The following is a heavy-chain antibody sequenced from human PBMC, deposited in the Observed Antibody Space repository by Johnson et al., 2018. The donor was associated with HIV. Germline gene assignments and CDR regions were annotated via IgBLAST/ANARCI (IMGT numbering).Heavy chain of an antibody. CDR1: GFTVSSNY. J-gene: IGHJ3*02. Sequence: MLLVESGGGLVQPGGSLRLSCAASGFTVSSNYMSWVRQAPGKGLEWVSVIYSGGSTYYADSVKGRFTISRDNSKNTLYLQMNSLRAEDTAVYYCAKVRRMDAFDIWGQGTMVTVSS. D-gene: IGHD2/OR15-2a*01. CDR3: AKVRRMDAFDI. V-gene: IGHV3-66*01. CDR2: IYSGGST.